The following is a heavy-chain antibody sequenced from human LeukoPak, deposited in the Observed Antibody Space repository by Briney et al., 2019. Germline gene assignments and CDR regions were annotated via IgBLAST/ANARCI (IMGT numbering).Heavy chain of an antibody. CDR2: IYYSGST. CDR1: GGSISSYY. J-gene: IGHJ4*02. Sequence: SETLSLTCTVSGGSISSYYWSWIRQPPGKGLEWIGCIYYSGSTNYNPSLKSRVTISVDTSKNQFSLKLSSVTAADTAVYYCAREEYYYDSSGYYYATGHFDYWGQGTLVTVSS. D-gene: IGHD3-22*01. V-gene: IGHV4-59*01. CDR3: AREEYYYDSSGYYYATGHFDY.